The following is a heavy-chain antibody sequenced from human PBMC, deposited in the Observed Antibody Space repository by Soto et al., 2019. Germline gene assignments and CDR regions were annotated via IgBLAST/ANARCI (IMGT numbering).Heavy chain of an antibody. CDR3: ARKVPGSTSRPDYWYFDL. Sequence: EVQLLESGGGLVQPGGSLRLSCAGSGFTFINYAMNWVRQAPGKGLEWVSTISGGGDAPFFADSVRGRFTISRDNSKKTVTLKMNNMGVDETAVYFCARKVPGSTSRPDYWYFDLWGRGTLVTVSS. D-gene: IGHD3-10*01. J-gene: IGHJ2*01. CDR1: GFTFINYA. CDR2: ISGGGDAP. V-gene: IGHV3-23*01.